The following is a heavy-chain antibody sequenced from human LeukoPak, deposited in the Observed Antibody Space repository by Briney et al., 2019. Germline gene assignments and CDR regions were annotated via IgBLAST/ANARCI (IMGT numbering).Heavy chain of an antibody. CDR2: ISYDGSNK. CDR1: GFSFSSYA. D-gene: IGHD2-2*01. Sequence: GGSLRLSCEASGFSFSSYATSWVRQAPGKGLEWVAVISYDGSNKYYADSVKGRFTISRDNSKNTLYLQMNSLRAEDTAVYYCARDFTSHWGYYYYYYGMDVWGQGTTVTVSS. CDR3: ARDFTSHWGYYYYYYGMDV. V-gene: IGHV3-30-3*01. J-gene: IGHJ6*02.